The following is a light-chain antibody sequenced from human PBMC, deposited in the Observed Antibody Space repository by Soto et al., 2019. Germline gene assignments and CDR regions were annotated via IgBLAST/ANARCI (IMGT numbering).Light chain of an antibody. CDR2: DVS. CDR1: SSDVGGYNY. V-gene: IGLV2-11*01. CDR3: CSDAGTYTSV. Sequence: QSALTQPRSVSGSPGQSVTISCTGTSSDVGGYNYVPWYQQHPGKAPKLMIYDVSKRPSGVPDRFSGSKSGNTASLTISGLQAEDEADYYCCSDAGTYTSVFGGGTKLTVL. J-gene: IGLJ3*02.